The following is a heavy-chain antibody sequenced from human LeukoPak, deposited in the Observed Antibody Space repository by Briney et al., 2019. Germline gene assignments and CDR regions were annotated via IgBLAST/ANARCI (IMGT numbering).Heavy chain of an antibody. J-gene: IGHJ4*02. CDR2: ISSSSSYI. CDR3: ARDEIPYYDILTGYSRDTNFDY. Sequence: GGSLRLSCAASGFTFGSYSMNWVRQAPGKGLEWVSSISSSSSYIYYADSVKGRFTISRDNAKNSLYLQMNSLRAEDTAVYYCARDEIPYYDILTGYSRDTNFDYWGQGTLVTVSS. V-gene: IGHV3-21*01. D-gene: IGHD3-9*01. CDR1: GFTFGSYS.